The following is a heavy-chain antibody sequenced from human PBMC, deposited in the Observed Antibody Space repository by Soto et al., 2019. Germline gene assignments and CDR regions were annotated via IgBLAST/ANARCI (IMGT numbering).Heavy chain of an antibody. D-gene: IGHD3-16*01. Sequence: VQLLQSGGGLVQPGGSLRLSCEASGFIFATTAMGWVRQALGEGLEWVSTISGCGVRTYYADSVKGRFTISRGNSKNTLFLQMNSLRADDTAVYFCAAVMGSDYDYVWGSLSFDHWGQGALVTVST. CDR2: ISGCGVRT. J-gene: IGHJ4*02. CDR1: GFIFATTA. CDR3: AAVMGSDYDYVWGSLSFDH. V-gene: IGHV3-23*01.